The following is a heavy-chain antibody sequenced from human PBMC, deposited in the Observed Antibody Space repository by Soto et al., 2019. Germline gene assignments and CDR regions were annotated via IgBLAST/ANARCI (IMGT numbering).Heavy chain of an antibody. CDR3: ARGVAAAGLGYYYYGMDV. CDR1: GGTFSSYA. Sequence: QVQLVQSGAEVKKPGSSVKVSCKASGGTFSSYAISWVRQAPGQGLEWMGGIIPIFGTANYAQKFQGRVTITADDSTSTAYMELSSLRSEDTAVYYCARGVAAAGLGYYYYGMDVWGQGTTVTVSS. V-gene: IGHV1-69*01. D-gene: IGHD6-13*01. CDR2: IIPIFGTA. J-gene: IGHJ6*02.